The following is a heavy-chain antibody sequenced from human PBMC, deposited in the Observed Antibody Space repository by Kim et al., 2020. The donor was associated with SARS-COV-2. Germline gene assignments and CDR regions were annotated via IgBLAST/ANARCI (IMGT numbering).Heavy chain of an antibody. Sequence: GGSLRLSCAASGFTFSSYAMSWVRQAPGKGLEWVSAISGSGGSTYYADSVKGRFTIPRDTSKNTLYLQMNSLRAEDTAVYYCAKDQRAYDILTGYDYWGQGTLVTVSS. CDR3: AKDQRAYDILTGYDY. J-gene: IGHJ4*02. V-gene: IGHV3-23*01. CDR2: ISGSGGST. CDR1: GFTFSSYA. D-gene: IGHD3-9*01.